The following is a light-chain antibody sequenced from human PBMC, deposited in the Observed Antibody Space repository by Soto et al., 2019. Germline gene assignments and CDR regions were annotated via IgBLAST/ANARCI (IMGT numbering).Light chain of an antibody. J-gene: IGKJ5*01. V-gene: IGKV3-11*01. CDR3: QQRQYWPPIP. CDR2: DAS. CDR1: LNVNSY. Sequence: VLTQSPATLSLSPGERATLSCRASLNVNSYLAWYQQKPGQAPRLLIYDASNRAAGIPARFSGSGSGTDFTLTISSLEPEDFAIYYCQQRQYWPPIPFGQGTRLEIK.